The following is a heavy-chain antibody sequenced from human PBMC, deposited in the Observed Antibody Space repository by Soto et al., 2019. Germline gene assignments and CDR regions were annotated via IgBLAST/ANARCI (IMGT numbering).Heavy chain of an antibody. Sequence: EFLKISCKGAGYSCTSYWISWVRQMPGKGLERMARIDPSDSYTNYSPSFQGHVTISADKSISTAYLQWSSLKASDTAMYYCARHGLEDIVVVPAARFRSDWFDPWGQGTLVTVSS. J-gene: IGHJ5*02. CDR2: IDPSDSYT. CDR3: ARHGLEDIVVVPAARFRSDWFDP. D-gene: IGHD2-2*01. V-gene: IGHV5-10-1*01. CDR1: GYSCTSYW.